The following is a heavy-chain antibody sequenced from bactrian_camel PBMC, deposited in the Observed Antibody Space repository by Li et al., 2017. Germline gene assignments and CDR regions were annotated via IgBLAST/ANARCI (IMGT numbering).Heavy chain of an antibody. CDR2: IYPTRGIK. CDR3: AASRLGSTINWRQERRYGY. Sequence: HVQLVESGGGSVQAGGSLRLSCTTSSDTYSRNCMGWFRQAPGKERESVASIYPTRGIKAYDDSVKGRFTISQDDAKSTVYLQMNGLKPEDTAMYYCAASRLGSTINWRQERRYGYWGQGTQVTVS. D-gene: IGHD4*01. CDR1: SDTYSRNC. V-gene: IGHV3-3*01. J-gene: IGHJ4*01.